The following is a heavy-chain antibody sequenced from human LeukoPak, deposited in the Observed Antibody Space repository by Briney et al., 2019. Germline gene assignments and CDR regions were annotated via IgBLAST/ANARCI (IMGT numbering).Heavy chain of an antibody. CDR1: GGSISPYY. CDR2: IYYSGST. D-gene: IGHD5-12*01. J-gene: IGHJ6*03. Sequence: PSETLSLTCTVSGGSISPYYWSWIRQPPGKGLEWIGYIYYSGSTNYNPSLKSRVTISVDTSKNQFSLKLSSVTAADTAVYYCARASPSGYRDYYYYYMDVWGKGTTVTVSS. CDR3: ARASPSGYRDYYYYYMDV. V-gene: IGHV4-59*01.